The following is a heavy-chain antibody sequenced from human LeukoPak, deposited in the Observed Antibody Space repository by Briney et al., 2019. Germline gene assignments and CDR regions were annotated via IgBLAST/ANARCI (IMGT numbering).Heavy chain of an antibody. V-gene: IGHV4-31*03. CDR1: GGSISSGGYY. D-gene: IGHD3-10*01. CDR3: ARFRLVSGLGYFDY. CDR2: IYYSGST. J-gene: IGHJ4*02. Sequence: SQTLSLTCTVSGGSISSGGYYWSWLRQHPGKGLEWIGYIYYSGSTYYNPSLKSRVTISVDTSKNQFSLKLSSVTAADTAVYYCARFRLVSGLGYFDYWGQGTLVTVSS.